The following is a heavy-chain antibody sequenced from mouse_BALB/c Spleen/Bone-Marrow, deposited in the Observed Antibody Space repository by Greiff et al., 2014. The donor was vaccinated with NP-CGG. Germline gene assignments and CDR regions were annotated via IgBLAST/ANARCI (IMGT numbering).Heavy chain of an antibody. Sequence: EVQLQQSGAELVRSGASVKLSCTASGFNIKDYYMYWVKQRPEQGLEWIGWIDPENGDTEYAPKFQGKATMTADTSSNTAYLQLSSLTSEDTAVYYCSARDYRYEGYAMDNWGQGTSVTVSS. CDR2: IDPENGDT. J-gene: IGHJ4*01. D-gene: IGHD2-14*01. V-gene: IGHV14-4*02. CDR3: SARDYRYEGYAMDN. CDR1: GFNIKDYY.